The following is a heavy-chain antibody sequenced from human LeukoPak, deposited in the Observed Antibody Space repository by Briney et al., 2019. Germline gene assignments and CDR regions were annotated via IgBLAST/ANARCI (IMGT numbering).Heavy chain of an antibody. CDR3: ARGGSSTSTTFDY. J-gene: IGHJ4*02. D-gene: IGHD2-2*01. CDR1: GFTVSSNY. Sequence: GGSLRLSCAVSGFTVSSNYMSWVRQAPGKGLEWVSVIYSGGTTYYADSVKGRFTISRDNSKNTLYLQMNSLRAEDTAVYYCARGGSSTSTTFDYWGQGTLVIVSS. V-gene: IGHV3-53*01. CDR2: IYSGGTT.